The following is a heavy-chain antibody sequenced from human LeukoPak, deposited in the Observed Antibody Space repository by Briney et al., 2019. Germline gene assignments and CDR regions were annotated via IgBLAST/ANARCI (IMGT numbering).Heavy chain of an antibody. D-gene: IGHD6-13*01. CDR2: IYSGGST. CDR1: GFTVSSNY. V-gene: IGHV3-66*01. J-gene: IGHJ1*01. Sequence: GGSLRLSCAASGFTVSSNYMSWVRQAPGKGLEWVSVIYSGGSTYYADSVKGRFTISRDNSKNTLYLQMNSLRAEDTAVYYCAKDNIAAAGTGYFQHWGQGTLVTVSS. CDR3: AKDNIAAAGTGYFQH.